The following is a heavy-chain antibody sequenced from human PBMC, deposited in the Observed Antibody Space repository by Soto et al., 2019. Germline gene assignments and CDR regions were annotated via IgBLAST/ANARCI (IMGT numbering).Heavy chain of an antibody. J-gene: IGHJ4*02. V-gene: IGHV1-69*13. CDR1: GGTFSSYA. D-gene: IGHD1-7*01. CDR3: AKDRRAGGNYGFYSDF. CDR2: IIPIFGTA. Sequence: GASVKVSCKASGGTFSSYAISWVRQAPGQGLEWMGGIIPIFGTANYAQKFQGRVTITADESTSTAYMELSSLRSEDTAVYYCAKDRRAGGNYGFYSDFWGQGALVTVSS.